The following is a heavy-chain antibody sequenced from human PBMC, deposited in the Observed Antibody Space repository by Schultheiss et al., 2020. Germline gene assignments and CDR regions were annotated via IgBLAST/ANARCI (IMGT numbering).Heavy chain of an antibody. CDR3: ARASYYYVSGSYSPESLGDSYYYMDV. Sequence: GESLKISCAASGFTFSSYGMHWVRQAPGKGLEWVAVISYDGSNKYYADSVKGRFTISRDNSKNTLYLQMNSLRAEDTAVYYCARASYYYVSGSYSPESLGDSYYYMDVWGKGTTVTVSS. V-gene: IGHV3-30*03. CDR1: GFTFSSYG. D-gene: IGHD3-10*01. J-gene: IGHJ6*03. CDR2: ISYDGSNK.